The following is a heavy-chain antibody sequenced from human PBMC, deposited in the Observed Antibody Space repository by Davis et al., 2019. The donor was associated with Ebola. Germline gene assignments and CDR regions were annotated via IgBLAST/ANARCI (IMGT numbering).Heavy chain of an antibody. CDR2: ISSSGSTI. V-gene: IGHV3-11*04. Sequence: GESLKISCAASGFTFSDYYMSWIRQAPGKGLEWVSYISSSGSTIYYADSVKGRFTISRDNAKNSLYLQMNSLRAEDTAVYYCARQGLAGPLYYFYYDMDVWGQGTTVTVSS. CDR3: ARQGLAGPLYYFYYDMDV. CDR1: GFTFSDYY. J-gene: IGHJ6*02.